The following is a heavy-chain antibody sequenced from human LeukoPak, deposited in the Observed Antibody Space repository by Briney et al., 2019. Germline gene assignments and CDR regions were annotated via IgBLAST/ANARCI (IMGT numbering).Heavy chain of an antibody. CDR3: ARPRRGSSSYYYFDY. D-gene: IGHD6-6*01. CDR1: GFTFSSYA. J-gene: IGHJ4*02. CDR2: ISGSGGST. Sequence: PGGSLRLSCVASGFTFSSYAMSWVRQAPGKGLEWVSGISGSGGSTYYADSVKGRFTISRDNSKNTLYLQMNSLRAEDTAVYYCARPRRGSSSYYYFDYWGQGTLVTVSS. V-gene: IGHV3-23*01.